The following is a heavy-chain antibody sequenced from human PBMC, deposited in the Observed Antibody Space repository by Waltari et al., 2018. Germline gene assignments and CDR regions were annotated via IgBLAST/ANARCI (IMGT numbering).Heavy chain of an antibody. J-gene: IGHJ4*02. CDR2: ISGSCGRT. CDR3: APEWELPHLLG. Sequence: EVQLLESGGGLVQPGGSLRLSCAASGFTFSSYAMSWVRQAPGKGLEWVSAISGSCGRTYDADSVKARFTISRDNAKNTLYLQMNSLRAEDTAGYDCAPEWELPHLLGWGQGTLVTVSS. CDR1: GFTFSSYA. D-gene: IGHD1-26*01. V-gene: IGHV3-23*01.